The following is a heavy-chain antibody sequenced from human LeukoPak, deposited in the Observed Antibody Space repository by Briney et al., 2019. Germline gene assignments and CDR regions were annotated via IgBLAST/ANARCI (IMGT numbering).Heavy chain of an antibody. CDR2: INHSGST. V-gene: IGHV4-34*01. CDR1: GGSFSGYY. J-gene: IGHJ6*02. CDR3: ARGLSSGWFLHYYGMDL. D-gene: IGHD6-19*01. Sequence: SETLSLTCAVYGGSFSGYYWSWIRQPPGKGLEWIGEINHSGSTNYNPSLKSRVTISVDTSKNQFSLKLSSVTAADTAVYYCARGLSSGWFLHYYGMDLWRQGTTVTVS.